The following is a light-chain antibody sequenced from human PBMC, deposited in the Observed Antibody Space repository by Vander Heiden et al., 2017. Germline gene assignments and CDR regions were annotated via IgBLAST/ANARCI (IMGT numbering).Light chain of an antibody. CDR1: QSVSSSY. J-gene: IGKJ2*01. CDR2: GAS. V-gene: IGKV3-20*01. Sequence: EFVLTQSPGTLSLSPEERATLSCRASQSVSSSYLVWYQQKPGQAPRLLIYGASSRATGIPDRFSGSGSGTDFTLTISRLEPEDFAVYYCQQYGSSPLYTFGQGTKLEIK. CDR3: QQYGSSPLYT.